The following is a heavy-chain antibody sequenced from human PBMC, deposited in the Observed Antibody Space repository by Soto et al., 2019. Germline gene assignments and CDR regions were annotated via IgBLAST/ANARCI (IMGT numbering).Heavy chain of an antibody. J-gene: IGHJ3*02. CDR2: IGGGGGA. CDR3: AKAGYSYGYGTTIPTGGFDI. CDR1: GFTFSNYA. D-gene: IGHD5-18*01. Sequence: GGSLRLSCAASGFTFSNYAMGWVRQAPEKGLEWVSGIGGGGGAYYADSVTGRFTIYRDNSKNTLYLQMNSLRAEDTAVYYCAKAGYSYGYGTTIPTGGFDIWGQGTMVTVSS. V-gene: IGHV3-23*01.